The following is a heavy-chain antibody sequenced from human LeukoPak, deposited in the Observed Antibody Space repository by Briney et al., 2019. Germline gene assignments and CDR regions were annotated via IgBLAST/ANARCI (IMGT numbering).Heavy chain of an antibody. CDR3: AKDHDGSGFYLGYFEH. CDR1: GFTFTKFG. V-gene: IGHV3-30*18. CDR2: ISYDGNKN. J-gene: IGHJ4*02. D-gene: IGHD2-15*01. Sequence: GGSLRLSCAASGFTFTKFGMHWFRQSPGKGLQWVAIISYDGNKNKYADSVKGRFTISRDNSKSTVYLQMSSLRAEDTAIYYCAKDHDGSGFYLGYFEHWGQGALVTVSS.